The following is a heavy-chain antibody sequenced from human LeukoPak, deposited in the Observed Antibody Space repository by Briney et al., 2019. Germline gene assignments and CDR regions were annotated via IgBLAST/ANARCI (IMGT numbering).Heavy chain of an antibody. CDR3: ARDEVVTAAPDY. J-gene: IGHJ4*02. V-gene: IGHV3-21*01. CDR2: ISSSSSYI. Sequence: GGSLRLSCAASGFTFSSYSMNWVRQAPGKGRERVSSISSSSSYIYYADSVKGRFTISRDNAKNSLYLQMNSLRAEDTAVYYCARDEVVTAAPDYWGQGTLVTVSS. CDR1: GFTFSSYS. D-gene: IGHD2-21*02.